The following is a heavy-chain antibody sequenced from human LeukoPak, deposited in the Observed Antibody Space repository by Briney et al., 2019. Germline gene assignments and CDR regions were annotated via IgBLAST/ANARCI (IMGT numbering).Heavy chain of an antibody. V-gene: IGHV3-49*04. CDR3: TRGGDLSTVAGALDY. D-gene: IGHD6-19*01. CDR1: GFTFSSYA. CDR2: IRSNPYGGTT. J-gene: IGHJ4*02. Sequence: SGGSLRLSCAASGFTFSSYAMSWVRQAPGNGLEWVGFIRSNPYGGTTEYAASVKGRFTISRDDSKSIAYLQMNSLKTEDTAVYYCTRGGDLSTVAGALDYWGQGTLVTVSS.